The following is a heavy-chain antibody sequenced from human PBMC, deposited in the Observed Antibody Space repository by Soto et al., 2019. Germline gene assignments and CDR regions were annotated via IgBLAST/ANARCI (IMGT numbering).Heavy chain of an antibody. V-gene: IGHV3-15*07. CDR3: TQNYRPLSKPD. CDR1: GVTFCNAG. D-gene: IGHD3-10*01. CDR2: IKSKTDGGTT. Sequence: PGGSLRLSCAASGVTFCNAGMNWVRPAPGKGLEWVGRIKSKTDGGTTDYAAPVKGRFTISRDDSKNTLYLQMNSLKTEDTAVYYCTQNYRPLSKPDWGQGTLVTVSS. J-gene: IGHJ4*02.